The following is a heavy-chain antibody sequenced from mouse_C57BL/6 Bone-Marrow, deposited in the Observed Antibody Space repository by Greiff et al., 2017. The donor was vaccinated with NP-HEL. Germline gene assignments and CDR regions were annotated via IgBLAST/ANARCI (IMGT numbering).Heavy chain of an antibody. V-gene: IGHV5-9-1*02. CDR3: TRGEGFFDY. CDR2: ISSGGDYI. CDR1: GFTFSSYA. J-gene: IGHJ2*01. Sequence: EVKVVESGEGLVKPGGSLKLSCAASGFTFSSYAMSWVRQTPEKRLEWVAYISSGGDYIYYADTVKGRFTISRDNARNTLYLQMSSLKSEDTAMDYCTRGEGFFDYWGQGTTLTVSS.